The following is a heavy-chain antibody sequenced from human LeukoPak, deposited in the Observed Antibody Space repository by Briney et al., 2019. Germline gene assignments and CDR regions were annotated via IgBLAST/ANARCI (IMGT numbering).Heavy chain of an antibody. CDR1: GFTFSTSG. CDR3: AREAVITTDGIDY. V-gene: IGHV3-23*01. Sequence: GGSLRLSCAASGFTFSTSGMSWVRQAPGKGLEWVSSISGRGDTTYYADSVKGRFTVSRDNSKNTVYLQMNRLRVEDTAVYYCAREAVITTDGIDYWGQGTLVTVSS. D-gene: IGHD1/OR15-1a*01. J-gene: IGHJ4*02. CDR2: ISGRGDTT.